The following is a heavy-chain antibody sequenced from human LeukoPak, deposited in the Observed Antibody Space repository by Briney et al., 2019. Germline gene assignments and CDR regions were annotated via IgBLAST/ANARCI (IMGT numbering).Heavy chain of an antibody. Sequence: ASVEVSCKVSGYTLTELSMHWVRQAPGKGLEWMGGFDPEDGETIYAQKFQGRVTMTEDTSTDTAYMELSSLRSEDTAVYYCARAAGDTYGYRYFFDYWDQGTLVTVSS. CDR2: FDPEDGET. CDR1: GYTLTELS. V-gene: IGHV1-24*01. CDR3: ARAAGDTYGYRYFFDY. D-gene: IGHD5-18*01. J-gene: IGHJ4*02.